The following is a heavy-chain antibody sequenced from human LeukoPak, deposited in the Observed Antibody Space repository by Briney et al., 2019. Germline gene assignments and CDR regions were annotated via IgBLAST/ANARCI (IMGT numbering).Heavy chain of an antibody. CDR2: IYHNETT. D-gene: IGHD5-24*01. Sequence: PSETLSLTCGVSGYSISTGYYWAWIRQPPGKGLEWFGSIYHNETTYYNPSLKSRVTMSVDTSKNQFSLKLSSVTAADTAVYYCARHEWLQNWFDPWGQGTLVTVSS. CDR1: GYSISTGYY. CDR3: ARHEWLQNWFDP. V-gene: IGHV4-38-2*01. J-gene: IGHJ5*02.